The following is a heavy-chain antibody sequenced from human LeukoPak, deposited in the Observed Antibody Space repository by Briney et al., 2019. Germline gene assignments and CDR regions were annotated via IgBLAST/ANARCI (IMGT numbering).Heavy chain of an antibody. CDR1: GFTFSSYS. J-gene: IGHJ6*03. Sequence: GGSLRLSCAASGFTFSSYSMNWVRQAPGKGLEWVSYISSSSSTIYYADSVKGRFTISRDNAKNSLYLQMNSLRAEDTAVYYCARAGYDYVWGSYRSPYYYYYMDVWGKGTTVTVSS. V-gene: IGHV3-48*01. CDR2: ISSSSSTI. D-gene: IGHD3-16*02. CDR3: ARAGYDYVWGSYRSPYYYYYMDV.